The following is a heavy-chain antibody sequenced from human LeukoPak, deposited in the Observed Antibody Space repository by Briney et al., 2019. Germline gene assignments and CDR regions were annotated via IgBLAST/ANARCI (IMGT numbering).Heavy chain of an antibody. CDR2: IYYSGST. J-gene: IGHJ3*02. Sequence: SETLSLTCTVSGGPISSYYWSWIRQPPGKGLEWIGYIYYSGSTNYNPSLKSRVTISVDTSKNQFSLKLSSVPAADTAVYYCARGGVGDAFDIWGQGTMVTVSS. D-gene: IGHD1-26*01. CDR3: ARGGVGDAFDI. V-gene: IGHV4-59*08. CDR1: GGPISSYY.